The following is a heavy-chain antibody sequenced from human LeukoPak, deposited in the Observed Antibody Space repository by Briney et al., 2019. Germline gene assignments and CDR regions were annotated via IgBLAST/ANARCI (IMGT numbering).Heavy chain of an antibody. CDR1: GFTFSDYC. CDR2: IKHDGSER. V-gene: IGHV3-7*01. J-gene: IGHJ4*02. Sequence: GSLRLSCAASGFTFSDYCMSWVRQAPGKGLEWVANIKHDGSERYYVDSVKGRFTISRDNAKNSLSLQMNSLRAEDTAVYYCARHYFDYWGQGTMVTVSS. CDR3: ARHYFDY.